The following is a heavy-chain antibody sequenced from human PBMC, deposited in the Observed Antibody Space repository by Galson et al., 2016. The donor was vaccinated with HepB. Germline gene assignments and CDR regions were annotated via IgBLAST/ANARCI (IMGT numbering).Heavy chain of an antibody. CDR3: ARGASCPECYYYGMDV. Sequence: SETLSLTCTVSGGSISSYYWSWIRQPPGKGLEWIGYIYYSGSTNYNPSLKSRVTISVDTSKNQSSLKLSSVTAADTAVYYRARGASCPECYYYGMDVWGQGTTVTVSS. J-gene: IGHJ6*02. V-gene: IGHV4-59*01. D-gene: IGHD2-2*01. CDR2: IYYSGST. CDR1: GGSISSYY.